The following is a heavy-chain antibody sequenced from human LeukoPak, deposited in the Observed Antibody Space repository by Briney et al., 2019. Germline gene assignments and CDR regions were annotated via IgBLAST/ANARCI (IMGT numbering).Heavy chain of an antibody. J-gene: IGHJ4*02. Sequence: GGSLRLSCEVSGFTFSTYMMSWVRQAPGKGLERVSYICDSGRTIYYADSVKGRFTISRDNAKNSVYLQMNNLRAEDTAVYYCARDRLGDYDHSGYYDKWGQGTLVTVSS. D-gene: IGHD3-22*01. V-gene: IGHV3-48*04. CDR3: ARDRLGDYDHSGYYDK. CDR1: GFTFSTYM. CDR2: ICDSGRTI.